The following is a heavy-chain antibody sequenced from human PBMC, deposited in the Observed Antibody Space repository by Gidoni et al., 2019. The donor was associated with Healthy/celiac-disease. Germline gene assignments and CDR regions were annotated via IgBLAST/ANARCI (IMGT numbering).Heavy chain of an antibody. CDR3: ARDLPRPEFLRGPTYYYMDV. J-gene: IGHJ6*03. V-gene: IGHV1-46*01. CDR2: INPSGGST. D-gene: IGHD3-10*01. CDR1: GYTFPSYY. Sequence: QVQLVQSGAEVKKPGASVTVSCKASGYTFPSYYLHWVRQAPGQGLEWMGIINPSGGSTSYAQKFQGRVTMTRDTSTSTVYMELSSLRSEDTAVYYCARDLPRPEFLRGPTYYYMDVWGKGTTVTVSS.